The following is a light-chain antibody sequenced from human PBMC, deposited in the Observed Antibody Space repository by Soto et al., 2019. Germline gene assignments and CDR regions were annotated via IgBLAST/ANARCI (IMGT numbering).Light chain of an antibody. CDR1: QRITTY. J-gene: IGKJ2*01. Sequence: IQMTQSPSSLTASLGDGVAINCRASQRITTYLNWYQQKPGNAPKLLITTSGTLQRGVPSRFSGSGSGTDFTLTITSLQREDFATYFCQQTYSTPYTFGQGTKLEIK. CDR2: TSG. V-gene: IGKV1-39*01. CDR3: QQTYSTPYT.